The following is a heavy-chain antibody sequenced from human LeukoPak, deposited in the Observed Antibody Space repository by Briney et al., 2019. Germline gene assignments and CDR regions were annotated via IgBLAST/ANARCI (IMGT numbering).Heavy chain of an antibody. CDR2: IYYSGST. V-gene: IGHV4-39*07. CDR3: ARVKGGSYYYYYGMDV. D-gene: IGHD5-12*01. Sequence: PETLSLTCTVSGDSISSSSYYWGWIRQPPGKGLGWIGSIYYSGSTYYNPSLKSRVTISVDTSKNQFSLKLSSVTAADTAVYYCARVKGGSYYYYYGMDVWGQGTTVTVSS. CDR1: GDSISSSSYY. J-gene: IGHJ6*02.